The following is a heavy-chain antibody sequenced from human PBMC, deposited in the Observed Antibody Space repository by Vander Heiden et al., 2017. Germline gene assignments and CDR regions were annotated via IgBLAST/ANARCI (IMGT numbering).Heavy chain of an antibody. CDR3: VHKHFDPQFWNWFDP. J-gene: IGHJ5*02. V-gene: IGHV2-5*02. Sequence: QITLKESGPTLVKPTQTLTLTCTFSGFSLSTRGVGVGWIRQPPGKALEWLGLIYWDDDKRYSPSLKSRLSITKDTSKNQVVLRMTDMDPVDTATYYCVHKHFDPQFWNWFDPWGQGTLVTVSS. CDR1: GFSLSTRGVG. CDR2: IYWDDDK. D-gene: IGHD3-3*02.